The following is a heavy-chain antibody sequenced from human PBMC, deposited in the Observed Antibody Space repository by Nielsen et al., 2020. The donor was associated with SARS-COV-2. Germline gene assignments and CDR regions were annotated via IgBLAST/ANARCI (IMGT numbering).Heavy chain of an antibody. V-gene: IGHV3-30*18. Sequence: GESLKISCAASGFTLSNYGMHWVRQAPGKGLEWVAVISYDGSNKYYADSVKGRFTISRDNSKNTLHLQMNSLRAEDTAVYYCAKGPAAGGLDYWGQGTLVTVSS. CDR3: AKGPAAGGLDY. CDR2: ISYDGSNK. CDR1: GFTLSNYG. D-gene: IGHD2-2*01. J-gene: IGHJ4*02.